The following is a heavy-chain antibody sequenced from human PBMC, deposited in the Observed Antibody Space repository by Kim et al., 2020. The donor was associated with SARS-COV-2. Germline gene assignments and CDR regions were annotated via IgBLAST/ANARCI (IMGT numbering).Heavy chain of an antibody. V-gene: IGHV3-30*01. Sequence: AYPVKARFTISRDNSKNTLSLQMNGLRAEDTAVYYCARDTGIVVVVDAIDYWGQGTLVTVSS. CDR3: ARDTGIVVVVDAIDY. J-gene: IGHJ4*02. D-gene: IGHD2-15*01.